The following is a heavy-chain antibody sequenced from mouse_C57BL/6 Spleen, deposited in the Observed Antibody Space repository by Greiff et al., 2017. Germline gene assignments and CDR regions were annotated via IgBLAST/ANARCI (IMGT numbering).Heavy chain of an antibody. D-gene: IGHD2-4*01. CDR2: ILPGSGST. V-gene: IGHV1-9*01. CDR3: ARSVYDYDVCYAMDY. Sequence: QVQLQQSGAELMTPGASVKLSCKATGYTFTGYWIEWVKQRPGHGLEWIGEILPGSGSTNYTRKFKGKATFTADTSSNTAYMQRSSLTSEDSAIYYCARSVYDYDVCYAMDYWGQGTSVTLSS. CDR1: GYTFTGYW. J-gene: IGHJ4*01.